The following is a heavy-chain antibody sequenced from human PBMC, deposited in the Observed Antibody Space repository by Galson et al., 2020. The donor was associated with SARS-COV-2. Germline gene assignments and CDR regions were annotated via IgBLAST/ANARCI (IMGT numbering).Heavy chain of an antibody. CDR3: ATGQYYDISLYYYYGMDV. Sequence: ASVKVSCKVSGYTLTELSMHWVRQAPGKGLEWMGGFDPEDGETIYAQKFQGRVTMTEDTSTDTAYMELSSLRSEDTAVYYCATGQYYDISLYYYYGMDVWGQGTAVTVSS. CDR2: FDPEDGET. CDR1: GYTLTELS. J-gene: IGHJ6*02. V-gene: IGHV1-24*01. D-gene: IGHD3-9*01.